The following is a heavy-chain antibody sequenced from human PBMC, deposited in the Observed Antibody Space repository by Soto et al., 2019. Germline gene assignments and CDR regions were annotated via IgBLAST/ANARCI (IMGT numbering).Heavy chain of an antibody. V-gene: IGHV1-2*02. CDR3: ARDPGPYGDYSY. J-gene: IGHJ4*02. D-gene: IGHD4-17*01. CDR1: GYTFTGFY. CDR2: INPNNGGT. Sequence: VQLVQSEAEVKKPGASVKVSCKASGYTFTGFYMHWVRQAPGQGLEWMGWINPNNGGTNYVQTFQDRVTMTRDTSITTAYMELSGLRSDDTAVYYCARDPGPYGDYSYWGQGTLVTVSS.